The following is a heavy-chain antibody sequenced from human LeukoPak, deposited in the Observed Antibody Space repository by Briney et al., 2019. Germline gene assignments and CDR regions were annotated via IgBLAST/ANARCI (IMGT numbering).Heavy chain of an antibody. D-gene: IGHD6-6*01. V-gene: IGHV3-9*01. Sequence: QPGGSLRLSCAASGFTFDDYAMHWVRQAPGKGLEWVSGISWNSGSVGYADSVKGRFTISRDNAKNSLYLQMNSLRAEDTAVYYCARDLYSSSDLDYWGQGTLVTVSS. CDR3: ARDLYSSSDLDY. J-gene: IGHJ4*02. CDR1: GFTFDDYA. CDR2: ISWNSGSV.